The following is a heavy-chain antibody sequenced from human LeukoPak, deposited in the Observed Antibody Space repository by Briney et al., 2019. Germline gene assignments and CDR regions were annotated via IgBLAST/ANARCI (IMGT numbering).Heavy chain of an antibody. D-gene: IGHD1-26*01. V-gene: IGHV3-21*01. CDR1: GFTFSSYS. CDR3: ASSYRGGDNFDY. J-gene: IGHJ4*02. CDR2: ISSSSSYI. Sequence: PGGSLRLSCAASGFTFSSYSMNWVRQAPGKGLEWVSSISSSSSYIYYADSVKGRFTISRDNAKNSLYLQMNILRAEDTAVYYCASSYRGGDNFDYRGQGTLVTVSS.